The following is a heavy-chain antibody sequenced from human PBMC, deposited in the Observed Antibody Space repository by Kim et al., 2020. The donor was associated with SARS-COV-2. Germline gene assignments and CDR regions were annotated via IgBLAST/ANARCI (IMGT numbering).Heavy chain of an antibody. D-gene: IGHD2-2*01. V-gene: IGHV1-69*04. CDR2: IIPIHGIA. CDR3: ARGLVYCSSDGFDGGCDY. Sequence: SVKVSCKASGCTFTIYGISWVRQAPGQGLEWMGRIIPIHGIANYAQKLQGRVTITTDKSTSTAYMELSNLRSEDTAVYYCARGLVYCSSDGFDGGCDY. J-gene: IGHJ4*01. CDR1: GCTFTIYG.